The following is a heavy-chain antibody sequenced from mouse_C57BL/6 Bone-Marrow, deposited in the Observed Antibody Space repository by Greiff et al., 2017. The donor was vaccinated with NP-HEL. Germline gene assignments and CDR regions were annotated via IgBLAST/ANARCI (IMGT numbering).Heavy chain of an antibody. CDR2: ISNKANNPAT. D-gene: IGHD1-1*01. CDR3: SHYGSSFYARDY. V-gene: IGHV6-6*01. CDR1: GFTFSDAW. J-gene: IGHJ4*01. Sequence: EVQLVESGGGLVQPGGSMKLSCAASGFTFSDAWMDWVRQSPEKGLEWVAEISNKANNPATYYAESGKGRFTKSRDDSKSSVYLQMNSLRAEDTGIYYCSHYGSSFYARDYWGQGTSVTVSS.